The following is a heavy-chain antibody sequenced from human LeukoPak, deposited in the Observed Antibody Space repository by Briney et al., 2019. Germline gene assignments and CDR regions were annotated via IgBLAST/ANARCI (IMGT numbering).Heavy chain of an antibody. D-gene: IGHD2-15*01. CDR3: AKDGGGEVDFDY. CDR2: ISYDGSNK. CDR1: GFTFSSYG. Sequence: GGSLRLSCAASGFTFSSYGMHWVRQAPGKGLEWVAVISYDGSNKYYADSVKGRFTISRDNSENTLYLQMNSLRAEDTAVYYCAKDGGGEVDFDYWGQGTLVTVSS. J-gene: IGHJ4*02. V-gene: IGHV3-30*18.